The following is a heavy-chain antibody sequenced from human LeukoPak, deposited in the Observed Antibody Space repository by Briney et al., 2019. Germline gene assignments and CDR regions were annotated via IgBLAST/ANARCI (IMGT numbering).Heavy chain of an antibody. J-gene: IGHJ6*02. CDR1: GYTFTGYY. V-gene: IGHV1-2*02. D-gene: IGHD2-2*01. CDR3: AREVGGGSSTSCRIPYYYYYGMDV. Sequence: GASVTVSYKASGYTFTGYYMHWVRQGPGQGREWMGWINPNSGDTKYSQKFQGRVTMTRDTSISTAYMELSRLRSDDTAVYYCAREVGGGSSTSCRIPYYYYYGMDVWGQGTTVTVSS. CDR2: INPNSGDT.